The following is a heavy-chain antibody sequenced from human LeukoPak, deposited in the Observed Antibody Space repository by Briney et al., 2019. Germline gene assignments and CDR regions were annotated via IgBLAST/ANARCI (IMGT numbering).Heavy chain of an antibody. CDR2: INHSGST. D-gene: IGHD3-22*01. CDR3: AICPYYYDSSGYFDY. V-gene: IGHV4-34*01. CDR1: GGSFSGYS. J-gene: IGHJ4*02. Sequence: PSETLSLTCALYGGSFSGYSWSWIRQPPGKGLEWIGEINHSGSTNYNPSLKSRVTISVDTSKNQFSLKLSSVTAADTAVYYCAICPYYYDSSGYFDYWGQGTLVTVSS.